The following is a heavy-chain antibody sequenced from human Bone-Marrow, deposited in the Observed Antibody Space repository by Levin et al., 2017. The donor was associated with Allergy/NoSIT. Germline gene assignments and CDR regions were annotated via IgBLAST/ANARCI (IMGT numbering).Heavy chain of an antibody. J-gene: IGHJ6*03. Sequence: PGESLKISCAASGFTFSSYWMSWVRQAPGKGLEWVANIKQDGSEKYYVDSVKGRFTISRDNAKNSLYLQMNSLRAEDTAVYYCARAPTYYDFWSGYPPRYYYYYMDVWGKGTTVTVSS. CDR1: GFTFSSYW. CDR3: ARAPTYYDFWSGYPPRYYYYYMDV. CDR2: IKQDGSEK. D-gene: IGHD3-3*01. V-gene: IGHV3-7*03.